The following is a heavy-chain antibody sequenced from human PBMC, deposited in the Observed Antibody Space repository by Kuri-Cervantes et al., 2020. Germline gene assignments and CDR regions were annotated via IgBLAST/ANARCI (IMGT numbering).Heavy chain of an antibody. CDR3: AKDLRYSSSLER. CDR2: ITVVGGIT. V-gene: IGHV3-23*01. D-gene: IGHD6-13*01. Sequence: GESLKISCAASGFSLSSYAMSWVRQAPGKGLEWVSSITVVGGITYYADSVKGRFTISRDNSKNTLYLQMTNVRAEDTALYYCAKDLRYSSSLERWGQGTLVIVSS. CDR1: GFSLSSYA. J-gene: IGHJ4*02.